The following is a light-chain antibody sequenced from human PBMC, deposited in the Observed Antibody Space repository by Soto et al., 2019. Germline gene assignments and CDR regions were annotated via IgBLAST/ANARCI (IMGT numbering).Light chain of an antibody. V-gene: IGLV2-23*01. CDR3: CSYAGSNSYV. CDR2: EGI. Sequence: QSVLTQPASVSGSPGQSITISCTGTSSDVGTYKLVSWYQHHPGKAPKLMIYEGIKRPSGVSNRLSGSKSGNTASLTISGLQAEDEADYYCCSYAGSNSYVFGTGTKVTVL. CDR1: SSDVGTYKL. J-gene: IGLJ1*01.